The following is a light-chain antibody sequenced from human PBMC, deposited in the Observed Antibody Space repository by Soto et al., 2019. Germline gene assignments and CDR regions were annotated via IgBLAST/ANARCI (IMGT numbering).Light chain of an antibody. Sequence: EIVMTQSPATLSVSPGERATLSCRAGQGVTTNFAWYQQKSGQSPRLLIYDVSIRATGVPARFSGTGSETDFTLTISVLQSEDSAIYFCQQYNNWPFSFGQGTRLEIQ. J-gene: IGKJ5*01. CDR2: DVS. CDR3: QQYNNWPFS. V-gene: IGKV3D-15*03. CDR1: QGVTTN.